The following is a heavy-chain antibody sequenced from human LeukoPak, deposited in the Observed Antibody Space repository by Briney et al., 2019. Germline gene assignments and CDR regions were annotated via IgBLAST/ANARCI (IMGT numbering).Heavy chain of an antibody. CDR2: ISSSGGST. CDR1: GFTFSSYA. D-gene: IGHD3-22*01. V-gene: IGHV3-23*01. Sequence: PGGSLRLSCAASGFTFSSYAMSWVRQAPGKGLEWVSAISSSGGSTYYADSVKGRFTISRDNSRDTLYLQMNSLRAEDTAVYYCAKGRSPHYYDSSDYFDYWGQGTLVTVSS. J-gene: IGHJ4*02. CDR3: AKGRSPHYYDSSDYFDY.